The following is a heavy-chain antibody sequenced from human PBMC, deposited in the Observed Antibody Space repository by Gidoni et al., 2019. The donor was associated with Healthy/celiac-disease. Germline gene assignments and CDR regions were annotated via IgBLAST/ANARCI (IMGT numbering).Heavy chain of an antibody. CDR2: ISSSSSYR. J-gene: IGHJ4*02. CDR3: ARSSSGGYRGDTDY. D-gene: IGHD6-19*01. CDR1: EFTFSSYS. Sequence: EMQLVESGGGLVKPGESLRISCAASEFTFSSYSMNWVRQAPGKGLEWVSSISSSSSYRYYSDSVKGRFTIARDNAKNSLYLQMNSLRAEDTAVYYCARSSSGGYRGDTDYWGQGTLVTVSS. V-gene: IGHV3-21*01.